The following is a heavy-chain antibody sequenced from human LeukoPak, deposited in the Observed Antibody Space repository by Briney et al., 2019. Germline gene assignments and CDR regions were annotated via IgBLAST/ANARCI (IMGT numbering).Heavy chain of an antibody. CDR2: IYYSGST. CDR3: ARGGVATNQAE. CDR1: GGSISNYY. Sequence: SETLSLTCTVSGGSISNYYWSWIRQPPGKGLEWIGYIYYSGSTNYNPSLKSRVTISVDTSKDQFSLKLSSVTAADTAVYYCARGGVATNQAEWGQGTLVTVSS. D-gene: IGHD5-24*01. J-gene: IGHJ4*02. V-gene: IGHV4-59*01.